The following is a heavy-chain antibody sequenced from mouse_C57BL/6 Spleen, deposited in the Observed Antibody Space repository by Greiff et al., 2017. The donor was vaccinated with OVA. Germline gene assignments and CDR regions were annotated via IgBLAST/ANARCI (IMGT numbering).Heavy chain of an antibody. J-gene: IGHJ2*01. V-gene: IGHV3-6*01. CDR3: ARGDDYDVFDY. CDR2: ISYDGSN. Sequence: EVKLMESGPGLVKPSQSLSLTCSVTGYSITSGYYWNWIRQFPGNKLEWMGYISYDGSNNYNPSLKNRISITRDTSKNQFFLKLNSVTTEDTATYYCARGDDYDVFDYWGQGTTLTVSS. D-gene: IGHD2-4*01. CDR1: GYSITSGYY.